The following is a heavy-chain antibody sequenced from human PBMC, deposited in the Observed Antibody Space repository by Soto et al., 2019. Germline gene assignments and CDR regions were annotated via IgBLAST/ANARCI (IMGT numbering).Heavy chain of an antibody. CDR1: GFTFSSYE. CDR2: ISSSGSTI. D-gene: IGHD6-6*01. CDR3: ARATYRLSIAARPDPPDV. J-gene: IGHJ6*02. V-gene: IGHV3-48*03. Sequence: GGSLRLSCAASGFTFSSYEMNWVRQAPGRGLEWVSYISSSGSTIYYADSVKGRFTISRDNAKNSLYLQMNSLRAEDTAVYYCARATYRLSIAARPDPPDVWGQGTTVTVSS.